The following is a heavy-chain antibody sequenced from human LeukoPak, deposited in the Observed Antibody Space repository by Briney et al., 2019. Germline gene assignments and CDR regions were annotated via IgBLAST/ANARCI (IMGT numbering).Heavy chain of an antibody. CDR1: GGSFSGYF. D-gene: IGHD3-16*01. Sequence: SETLSLTCAVYGGSFSGYFWSWIRQPPGKGLEWIGEISHTGSTNCNPSLKSRVTISVDTSKNQFSLKVTSVTAADTAVYYCARGLTGPRLGDWGQGTLVTVSS. CDR2: ISHTGST. V-gene: IGHV4-34*01. J-gene: IGHJ4*02. CDR3: ARGLTGPRLGD.